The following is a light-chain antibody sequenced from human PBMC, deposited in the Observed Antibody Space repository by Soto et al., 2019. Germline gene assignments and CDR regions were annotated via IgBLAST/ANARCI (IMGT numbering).Light chain of an antibody. CDR1: NNDVGGFNY. Sequence: QSALTQPASVSGSPGQSITISCTGTNNDVGGFNYVSWYQQHPGKAPKLMIYDNNKRPSGIPDRFSGSKSGTSATLGITGLQTGDEADYYCGTWDTSLSAYVFVTGTKVTVL. J-gene: IGLJ1*01. CDR3: GTWDTSLSAYV. V-gene: IGLV1-51*01. CDR2: DNN.